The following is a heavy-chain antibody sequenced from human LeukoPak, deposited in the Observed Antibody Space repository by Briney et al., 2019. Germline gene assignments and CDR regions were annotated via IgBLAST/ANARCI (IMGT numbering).Heavy chain of an antibody. CDR1: GGSISSYY. CDR3: ARVSYLLAAAGTSYYYGMDV. D-gene: IGHD6-13*01. V-gene: IGHV4-4*07. J-gene: IGHJ6*02. Sequence: ETLSLTCTVSGGSISSYYWSWIRQPARKGLEWIGRIYTSGSTNYNPSLKSRVTMSVDTSKNQFSLKLSSVTAADTAVYYCARVSYLLAAAGTSYYYGMDVWGQGTTVTVSS. CDR2: IYTSGST.